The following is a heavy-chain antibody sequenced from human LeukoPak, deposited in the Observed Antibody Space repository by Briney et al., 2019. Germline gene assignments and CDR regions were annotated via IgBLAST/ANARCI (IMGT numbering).Heavy chain of an antibody. V-gene: IGHV1-46*01. CDR3: AKDYYGGNLPSFDY. J-gene: IGHJ4*02. CDR2: INPSGGST. CDR1: GYTFTSYY. Sequence: GASVKVSCKASGYTFTSYYIHWVRQAPGQGLEWMGIINPSGGSTNYAQKFQGRVTMTRDMSTSTVYMELSSLRAEDTAVYYCAKDYYGGNLPSFDYWGQGTLVTVSS. D-gene: IGHD4-23*01.